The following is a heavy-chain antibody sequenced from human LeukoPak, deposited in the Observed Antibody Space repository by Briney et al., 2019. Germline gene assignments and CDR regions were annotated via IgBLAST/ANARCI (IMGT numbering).Heavy chain of an antibody. CDR1: GYTFTAYY. J-gene: IGHJ4*02. D-gene: IGHD2-2*01. CDR3: ARDRVVVPAAFDY. Sequence: ASVKVSCKASGYTFTAYYMHWVRQAPEQGLEWMGWINPNSGGTNYAQKFQGRVTMTRDTSISTAYMELSRLRSDDTAVYYCARDRVVVPAAFDYWGQGTLVTVSS. CDR2: INPNSGGT. V-gene: IGHV1-2*02.